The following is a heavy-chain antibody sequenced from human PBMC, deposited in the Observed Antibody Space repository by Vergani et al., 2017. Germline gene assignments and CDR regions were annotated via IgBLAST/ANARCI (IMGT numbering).Heavy chain of an antibody. J-gene: IGHJ4*02. CDR1: GFKFSQFG. CDR3: AKEGGGYCSGGTCYPEY. D-gene: IGHD2-15*01. Sequence: QVQLVESGGGVVQPGTSLRLSCEASGFKFSQFGMHWVRQAPGKGLEWVASIRSDESRRYYGDSMEGPFTISRDNSKNTLYLQMKSLRHEDTAVYYCAKEGGGYCSGGTCYPEYWGQGTLVIVSS. CDR2: IRSDESRR. V-gene: IGHV3-30*02.